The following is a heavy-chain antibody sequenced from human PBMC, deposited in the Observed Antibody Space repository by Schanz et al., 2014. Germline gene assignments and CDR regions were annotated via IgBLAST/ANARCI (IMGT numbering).Heavy chain of an antibody. V-gene: IGHV1-69*04. Sequence: QVQLVQSGAEVKKPGSSMKVSCKASGGTFSTYPINWLRQAPGQGLEWMGRIIPIHGIVNYAQRFQDRVRITADKATSTAYMELSSLRSDDTGVYYCARGGGPEEVFDIWGQGTMLTVSS. J-gene: IGHJ3*02. CDR1: GGTFSTYP. D-gene: IGHD5-12*01. CDR3: ARGGGPEEVFDI. CDR2: IIPIHGIV.